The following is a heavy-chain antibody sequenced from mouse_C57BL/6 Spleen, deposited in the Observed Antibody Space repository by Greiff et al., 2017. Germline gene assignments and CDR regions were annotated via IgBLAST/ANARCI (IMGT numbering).Heavy chain of an antibody. Sequence: VQLQQPGAELVRPGSSVKLSCKASGYTFTSYWMDWVKQRPGQGLEWIGNIYPSDSETHYNQKFKDKATLTVDKSSSTAYMQLSSLTSEDSAVYYCAREDYYGSSYAFDYLGQGTTLTVSS. V-gene: IGHV1-61*01. J-gene: IGHJ2*01. CDR2: IYPSDSET. CDR1: GYTFTSYW. CDR3: AREDYYGSSYAFDY. D-gene: IGHD1-1*01.